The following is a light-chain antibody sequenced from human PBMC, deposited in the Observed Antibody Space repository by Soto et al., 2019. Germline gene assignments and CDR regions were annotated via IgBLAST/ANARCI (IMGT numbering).Light chain of an antibody. CDR3: FSYTASDLWV. V-gene: IGLV2-11*01. J-gene: IGLJ3*02. CDR1: NSDVGGYNS. Sequence: QSVLTQPRSVSGSPGQSVTISCTGTNSDVGGYNSVSWYQQLPGKAPKLMISAVSQRPSGVPDRFSGSKSGNTASLTISGLQADDEADYFCFSYTASDLWVFGGGTKVT. CDR2: AVS.